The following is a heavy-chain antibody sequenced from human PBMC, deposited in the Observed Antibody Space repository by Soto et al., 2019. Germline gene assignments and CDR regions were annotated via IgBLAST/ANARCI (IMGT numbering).Heavy chain of an antibody. D-gene: IGHD4-17*01. CDR2: IYHSGST. J-gene: IGHJ4*02. V-gene: IGHV4-30-2*01. CDR3: ARARYGDYDFDY. Sequence: SETLSLTXAVPGGSISSGGYSWSWIRQPPGKGLEWIGYIYHSGSTYYNPSLKSRVTISVDRSKNQFSLKLSSVTAADTAVYYCARARYGDYDFDYWGQGTLVTVSS. CDR1: GGSISSGGYS.